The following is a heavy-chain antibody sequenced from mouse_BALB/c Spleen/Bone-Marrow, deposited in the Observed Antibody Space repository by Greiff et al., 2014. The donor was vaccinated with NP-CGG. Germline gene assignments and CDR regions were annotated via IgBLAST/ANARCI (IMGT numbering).Heavy chain of an antibody. CDR1: GYTFTSYV. Sequence: VQLKQSGPELVKPGASVKMSCKASGYTFTSYVMHWVKQKPGQGLEWIGYINPYNDGTKYNEKFKGKATLTSDKSSSTAYMELSGLTSENSAVYYYARERVDYFDYWGQGTTLTVSS. J-gene: IGHJ2*01. CDR2: INPYNDGT. V-gene: IGHV1-14*01. CDR3: ARERVDYFDY.